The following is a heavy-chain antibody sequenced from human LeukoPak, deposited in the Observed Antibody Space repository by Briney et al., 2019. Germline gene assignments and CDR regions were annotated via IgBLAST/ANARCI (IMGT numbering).Heavy chain of an antibody. CDR1: GFTFNTAY. Sequence: GGYLRLSCAASGFTFNTAYMSWLRQTPGKGLEWVGRLKSRSQGGTADYAAPMKGSFTISRDDSKNTLYLQMNSLKIEDTGVYYCATDRNWFDPWGQGTLVTVSS. CDR2: LKSRSQGGTA. CDR3: ATDRNWFDP. J-gene: IGHJ5*02. V-gene: IGHV3-15*01.